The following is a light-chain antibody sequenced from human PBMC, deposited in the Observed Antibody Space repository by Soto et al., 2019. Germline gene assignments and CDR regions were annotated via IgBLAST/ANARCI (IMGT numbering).Light chain of an antibody. CDR2: TAS. J-gene: IGKJ1*01. CDR3: LQPIAYPWT. V-gene: IGKV1-17*03. Sequence: DIQMTQSPSVMSASVGDTVTITCRASQDIRDRLAWLQQKPGEAPKRLVYTASSLQSGVPSRFSGSGFGTEITLTISSRQREDFSTYYCLQPIAYPWTFGQGTKVAIK. CDR1: QDIRDR.